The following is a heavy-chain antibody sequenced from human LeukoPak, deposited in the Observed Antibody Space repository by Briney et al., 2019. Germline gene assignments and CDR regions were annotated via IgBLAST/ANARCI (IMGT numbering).Heavy chain of an antibody. CDR1: GYAFTNNG. CDR3: AREGTRGEQLRDAAFDY. Sequence: ASVKVSCKASGYAFTNNGITWVRQAPGQGLEWMGWISAYNGNTVYARKFQGRVTMTTATSTSTAYMELRSLRSDDTAVYYCAREGTRGEQLRDAAFDYWGRGTLVSVPS. CDR2: ISAYNGNT. V-gene: IGHV1-18*01. D-gene: IGHD1-26*01. J-gene: IGHJ4*02.